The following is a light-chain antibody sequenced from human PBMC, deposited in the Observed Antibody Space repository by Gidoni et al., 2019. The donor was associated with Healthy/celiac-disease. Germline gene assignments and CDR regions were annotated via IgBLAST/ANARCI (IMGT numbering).Light chain of an antibody. CDR2: LGS. Sequence: IVLTQSPLCLPVTPAEPASLSCRSSQCLLHSNGYNYLDWYLQKPGKSPQLLIYLGSNRDSGVPDRFSGSGSGTDFTLKISRVEAEDVGVYYCMQALQTPLTFGGGTKVEIK. CDR3: MQALQTPLT. CDR1: QCLLHSNGYNY. V-gene: IGKV2-28*01. J-gene: IGKJ4*01.